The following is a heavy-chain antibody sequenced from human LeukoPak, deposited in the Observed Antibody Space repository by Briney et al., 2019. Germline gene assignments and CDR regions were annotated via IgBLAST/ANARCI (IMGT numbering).Heavy chain of an antibody. V-gene: IGHV4-34*01. CDR1: GGSFSGYY. D-gene: IGHD5-18*01. CDR2: INHSGST. CDR3: ARDLSGITGYTYGRGIDY. J-gene: IGHJ4*02. Sequence: SETLSLTCAVYGGSFSGYYWSWIRQPPGKGLEWIGEINHSGSTNYNPSLKSRVTISVDTSKNQFSLKLSSVTAEDTAVYYCARDLSGITGYTYGRGIDYWGQGTLVTVSS.